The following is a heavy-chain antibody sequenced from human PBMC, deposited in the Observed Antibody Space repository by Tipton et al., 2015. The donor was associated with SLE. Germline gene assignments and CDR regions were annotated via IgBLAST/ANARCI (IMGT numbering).Heavy chain of an antibody. Sequence: TLSLTCTVSGGSISSGSYYWSWIRQPAGKGLEWIGRIYTSGSTNYNPSLKSRVTISVDTSKNQFSLKLSSVTAADTAVYYCARVAYCGGDCYSYYFDYWGQGTLVTVSS. CDR3: ARVAYCGGDCYSYYFDY. CDR2: IYTSGST. D-gene: IGHD2-21*01. J-gene: IGHJ4*02. V-gene: IGHV4-61*02. CDR1: GGSISSGSYY.